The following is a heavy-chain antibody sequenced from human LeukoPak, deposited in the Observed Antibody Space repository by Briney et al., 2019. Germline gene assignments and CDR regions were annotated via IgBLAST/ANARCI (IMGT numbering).Heavy chain of an antibody. CDR2: INSDGSST. CDR3: ARAVIWFGGGNWFDP. D-gene: IGHD3-10*01. J-gene: IGHJ5*02. Sequence: GGSLRLSCAAPGFTFSSYWMHWVRQAPGKGLVWVSRINSDGSSTSYADSVKGRFTISRDNAKNTLYLQMNSLRAEDTAVYYCARAVIWFGGGNWFDPWGQGTLVTVSS. CDR1: GFTFSSYW. V-gene: IGHV3-74*01.